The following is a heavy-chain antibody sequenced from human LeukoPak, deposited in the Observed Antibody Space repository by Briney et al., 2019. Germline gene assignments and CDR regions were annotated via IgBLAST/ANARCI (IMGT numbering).Heavy chain of an antibody. CDR1: GGSISRYY. V-gene: IGHV4-59*01. CDR3: ARGFTRICDY. CDR2: IYYSTST. D-gene: IGHD2-15*01. Sequence: PSETLSLTCPVAGGSISRYYWSWIRQPPGKGLEWIGYIYYSTSTNYNPALKSRVTISLDTSNNYYSLKRSSVTAADTAVYYCARGFTRICDYWGQGTLVTASS. J-gene: IGHJ4*02.